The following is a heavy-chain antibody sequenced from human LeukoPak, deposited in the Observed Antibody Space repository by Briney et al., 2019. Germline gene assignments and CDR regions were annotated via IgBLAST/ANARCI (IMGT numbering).Heavy chain of an antibody. J-gene: IGHJ3*02. V-gene: IGHV4-59*01. CDR1: GCSISSYY. D-gene: IGHD3-10*01. CDR2: IYYSGST. CDR3: ARVDPMVRGVLGAFDI. Sequence: PSETLSLTCTASGCSISSYYWSWIRQPPGKGLEWIGYIYYSGSTNYNPSPKSRGTITVDTSKNQFSLKLSSVTAADTAVYYCARVDPMVRGVLGAFDIWGQGTMVTVSS.